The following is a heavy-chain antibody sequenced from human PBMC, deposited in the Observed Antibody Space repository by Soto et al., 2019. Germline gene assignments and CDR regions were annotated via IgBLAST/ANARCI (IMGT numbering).Heavy chain of an antibody. D-gene: IGHD3-10*01. J-gene: IGHJ4*02. CDR2: INHSGSA. CDR3: ARGVDYYASGTTPGTIDY. Sequence: PSETLCVRCAVEGGSCGGYCGRWIRKLPGKGLEWIGEINHSGSANYNPSLKSRVIMSVDTSKNQFSLNLSSVTAADTALYYCARGVDYYASGTTPGTIDYWGQRTLVTVSS. V-gene: IGHV4-34*01. CDR1: GGSCGGYC.